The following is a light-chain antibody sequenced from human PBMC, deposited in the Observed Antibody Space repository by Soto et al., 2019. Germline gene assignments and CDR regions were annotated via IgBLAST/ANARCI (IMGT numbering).Light chain of an antibody. V-gene: IGLV2-8*01. Sequence: QSALTQPPSASGSPGQSVTISCIGISSDVGGYNYVSWYQQHPGKAPKLIIYEVSKRPSGVPDRFSGSKSGNTASLTVSGLQAEDEADYYCSSYAGSKVFGGGTKLTVL. CDR3: SSYAGSKV. CDR2: EVS. CDR1: SSDVGGYNY. J-gene: IGLJ2*01.